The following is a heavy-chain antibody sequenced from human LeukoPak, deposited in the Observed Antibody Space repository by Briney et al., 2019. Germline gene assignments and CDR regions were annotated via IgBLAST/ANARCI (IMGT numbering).Heavy chain of an antibody. Sequence: GGSLRLSCAGSGFTFSDYAMSWVRQAPGKGLEWVSAIYTVGSSYADSVKGRFTISRDNSANTLHLHMNSLRPEDTAVYYCARDGGFGVPPGDNWFDSWGQGTLVTVSS. V-gene: IGHV3-23*03. CDR2: IYTVGSS. CDR3: ARDGGFGVPPGDNWFDS. CDR1: GFTFSDYA. J-gene: IGHJ5*01. D-gene: IGHD3-16*01.